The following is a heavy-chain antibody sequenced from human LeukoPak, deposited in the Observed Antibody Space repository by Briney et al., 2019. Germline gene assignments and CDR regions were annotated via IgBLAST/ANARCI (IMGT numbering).Heavy chain of an antibody. J-gene: IGHJ3*02. CDR1: GFAVSSNY. CDR3: ARGLADSSGYYLDAFDI. CDR2: IYSGGTT. Sequence: GGSLRLSCAASGFAVSSNYMSWVRQAPGKGLEWISVIYSGGTTYYADSVKDRFTLSRDNSKNTLYVQMNSLRVEDTAVYYCARGLADSSGYYLDAFDIWGQGTMVTVSS. V-gene: IGHV3-66*01. D-gene: IGHD3-22*01.